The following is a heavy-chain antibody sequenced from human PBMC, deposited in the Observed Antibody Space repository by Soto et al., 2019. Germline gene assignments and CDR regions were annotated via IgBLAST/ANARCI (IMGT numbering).Heavy chain of an antibody. CDR1: GFTFSSYA. D-gene: IGHD3-9*01. CDR3: AKDGRYFDWLLRKNYYFDY. CDR2: ISGSGGST. J-gene: IGHJ4*02. V-gene: IGHV3-23*01. Sequence: GGSLRLSCAASGFTFSSYAMSWVRQAPGKGLEWVSAISGSGGSTYYADSVKGRFTISRDNSKNTLYLQMNSLRAEDTAVYYCAKDGRYFDWLLRKNYYFDYWGQGTLVTVSS.